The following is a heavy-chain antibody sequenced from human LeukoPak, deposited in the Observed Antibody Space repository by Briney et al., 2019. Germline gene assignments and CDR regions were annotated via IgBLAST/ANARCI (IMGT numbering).Heavy chain of an antibody. V-gene: IGHV3-33*01. D-gene: IGHD4-17*01. CDR3: ARDPARSFDI. J-gene: IGHJ3*02. Sequence: GGSLRLSCAASGFVFSYHGMHWVRQAPGKGLEWVAAIWSDGTNTNYADSVKGRFTISRDISKNTLYLQLNSLRAEDTALYYCARDPARSFDIWGQGTMVTVSS. CDR2: IWSDGTNT. CDR1: GFVFSYHG.